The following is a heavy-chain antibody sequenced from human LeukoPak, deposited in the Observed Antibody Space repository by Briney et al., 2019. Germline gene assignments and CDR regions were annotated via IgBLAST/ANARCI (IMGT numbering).Heavy chain of an antibody. D-gene: IGHD3-22*01. V-gene: IGHV3-48*04. CDR2: ISSSSSTI. CDR3: ARVWSSGYTKDY. CDR1: GFTFSSYS. J-gene: IGHJ4*02. Sequence: GGSLRLSCAASGFTFSSYSIDWVRQAPGKGLEWLSYISSSSSTIYYADSMKARFTISRDNAKNSVYLQMNSLRAEDTAVYYCARVWSSGYTKDYWGQGTLVTVSS.